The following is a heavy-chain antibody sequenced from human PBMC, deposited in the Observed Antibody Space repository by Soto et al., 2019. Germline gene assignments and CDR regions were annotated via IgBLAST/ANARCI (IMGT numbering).Heavy chain of an antibody. V-gene: IGHV1-69*02. CDR2: IIPILGIA. J-gene: IGHJ5*02. Sequence: SVKVSCKASGGTFSRYTISWVRQAPGQGLEWMGRIIPILGIANYAQKLQGRVTITADKSTSTAYMELSSLRSEDTAVYYCASLPYRIGSNNWFDPWGQGTLVT. CDR1: GGTFSRYT. D-gene: IGHD2-15*01. CDR3: ASLPYRIGSNNWFDP.